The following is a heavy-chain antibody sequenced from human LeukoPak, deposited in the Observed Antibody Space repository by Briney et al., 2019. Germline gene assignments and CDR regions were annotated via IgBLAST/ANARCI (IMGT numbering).Heavy chain of an antibody. CDR3: ARDGLRTYGGNDY. CDR2: IKQDGSES. D-gene: IGHD4-23*01. V-gene: IGHV3-7*05. J-gene: IGHJ4*02. Sequence: PGGSLRLSCAASGFTFSTYWMSWVRQAPGKGLEWVANIKQDGSESYYVHSVKGRFTISRDNAKNSLYLRMNSLRAEDAAVYYCARDGLRTYGGNDYWGQGTLVTVST. CDR1: GFTFSTYW.